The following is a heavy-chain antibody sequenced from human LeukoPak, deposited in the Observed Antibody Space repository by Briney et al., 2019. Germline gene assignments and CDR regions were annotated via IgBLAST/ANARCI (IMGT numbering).Heavy chain of an antibody. J-gene: IGHJ5*02. V-gene: IGHV4-59*01. CDR1: GGSITSYF. CDR2: ISNNGTT. CDR3: ARDISARRGNWFDP. D-gene: IGHD3-9*01. Sequence: PSETLSLTCSVSGGSITSYFVSWLRQSPGKGLDWIGYISNNGTTNYNPSLKSRVTISVDTSKRQFSLRLRSVSAADTAIYYCARDISARRGNWFDPWGQGILVTVSS.